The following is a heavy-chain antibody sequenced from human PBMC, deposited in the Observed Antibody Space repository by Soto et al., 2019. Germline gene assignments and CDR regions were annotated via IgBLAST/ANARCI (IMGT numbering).Heavy chain of an antibody. CDR2: ISAYNGNT. CDR1: GYTFTSYG. V-gene: IGHV1-18*01. Sequence: ASVKVSCKASGYTFTSYGISWVRQAPGQGLEWMGWISAYNGNTNYAQKLQGRVTMTTDTSTSTAYMELRSLRSDDTAVYYCARGDFWSGYYIWNRDGYYYYGMDVWGQGTTVTVSS. D-gene: IGHD3-3*01. CDR3: ARGDFWSGYYIWNRDGYYYYGMDV. J-gene: IGHJ6*02.